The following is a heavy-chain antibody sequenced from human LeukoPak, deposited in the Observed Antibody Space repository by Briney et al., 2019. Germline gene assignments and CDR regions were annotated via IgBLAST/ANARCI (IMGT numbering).Heavy chain of an antibody. CDR3: ARDSGYGYNTFPTADY. D-gene: IGHD5-24*01. Sequence: GRSLRLSCLSSGFTLSSYGMHWVRQAPGKGLEWVAFIWYDGSNKYYADSVKGRFTISRDNSESTLYLQMSSLRAEDTALYYCARDSGYGYNTFPTADYWGQGILVTVSS. J-gene: IGHJ4*02. V-gene: IGHV3-33*01. CDR1: GFTLSSYG. CDR2: IWYDGSNK.